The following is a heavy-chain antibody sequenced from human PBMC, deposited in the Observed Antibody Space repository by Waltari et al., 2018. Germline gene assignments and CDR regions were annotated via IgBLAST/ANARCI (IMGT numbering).Heavy chain of an antibody. J-gene: IGHJ6*04. Sequence: QVQLVQSGAEVRKPGASVKVSCKATAYTFTSYDINWVRPATGQGLEWMGWINPNSCNTGYAQKFQGRVTMTTNTSISTAYMELSSLRSEDTAVYYCAGVKPYNWSSLDVWGKGTTVTVSS. CDR2: INPNSCNT. CDR3: AGVKPYNWSSLDV. D-gene: IGHD1-20*01. CDR1: AYTFTSYD. V-gene: IGHV1-8*01.